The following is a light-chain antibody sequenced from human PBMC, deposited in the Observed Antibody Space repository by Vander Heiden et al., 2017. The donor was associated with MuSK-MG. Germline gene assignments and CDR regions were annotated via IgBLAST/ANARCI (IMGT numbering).Light chain of an antibody. V-gene: IGLV3-1*01. Sequence: SYELTQPPSVAVSPGQTASITCSGDQLGDKYACWYQQKPGQSPVLVIYQDSQRPSGIPERFSGSNSGNTATLTISRTQAMDEADYYCQAWDSSTVVFGGGTKLTVL. J-gene: IGLJ2*01. CDR3: QAWDSSTVV. CDR1: QLGDKY. CDR2: QDS.